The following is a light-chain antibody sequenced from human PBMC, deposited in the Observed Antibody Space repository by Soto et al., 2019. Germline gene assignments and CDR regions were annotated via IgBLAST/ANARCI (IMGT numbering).Light chain of an antibody. J-gene: IGKJ3*01. CDR2: AAS. CDR1: QDISNY. Sequence: DIQMTQSPSSLSASVGDRVIITCRASQDISNYLAWYQQKPGQVPEVLIYAASTLQPGVPTRFSGSGSGTDFILTISSLQPEDVATYYCQKYNNAPLTFGPGTKLAIK. V-gene: IGKV1-27*01. CDR3: QKYNNAPLT.